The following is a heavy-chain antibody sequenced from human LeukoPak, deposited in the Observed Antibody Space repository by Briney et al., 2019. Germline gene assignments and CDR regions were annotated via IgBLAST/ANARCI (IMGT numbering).Heavy chain of an antibody. CDR1: GYTFISYY. J-gene: IGHJ4*02. Sequence: GASVKVSCKASGYTFISYYIYWVRQAPGQGLEWMGIINPSGGSTTYAQKFQGRVTMTRDTSTSTVYMELSSLRSEDTAVYYCARPGFPRDWGQGTLVTVSS. V-gene: IGHV1-46*01. CDR2: INPSGGST. D-gene: IGHD3-10*01. CDR3: ARPGFPRD.